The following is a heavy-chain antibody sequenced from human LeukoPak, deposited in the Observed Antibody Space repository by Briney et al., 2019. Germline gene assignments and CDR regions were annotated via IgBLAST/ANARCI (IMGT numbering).Heavy chain of an antibody. V-gene: IGHV3-21*01. D-gene: IGHD3-22*01. CDR2: ISSTSSYI. J-gene: IGHJ4*02. Sequence: GGSLRLSCAASGFTVSSNHMSWVRQAPGKGLEWVSSISSTSSYIYYADSVKGRFTISRDNAKNSLYLQMSSLRAEDTAVYYCARDAVTQPRSDISGYYPPYHFDYWGQGTLVTVSS. CDR1: GFTVSSNH. CDR3: ARDAVTQPRSDISGYYPPYHFDY.